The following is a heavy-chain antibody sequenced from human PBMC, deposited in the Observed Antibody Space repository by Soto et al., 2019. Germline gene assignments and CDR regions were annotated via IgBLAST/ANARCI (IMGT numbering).Heavy chain of an antibody. CDR2: IWYDGSNK. D-gene: IGHD4-17*01. CDR1: GFTISSYG. V-gene: IGHV3-33*01. J-gene: IGHJ3*02. Sequence: PGGTLRLSCAASGFTISSYGMHWVRQAPGKGLEWVAVIWYDGSNKYYADSVKGRFTISRDNSKNTLYLQMNILRVEDTAVYYCARSNGDYWYAFDIWGQGTMVTVSS. CDR3: ARSNGDYWYAFDI.